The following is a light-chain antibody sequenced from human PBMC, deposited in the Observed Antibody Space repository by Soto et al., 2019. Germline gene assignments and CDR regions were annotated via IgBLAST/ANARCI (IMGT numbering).Light chain of an antibody. CDR3: QSYDSSLSALYV. J-gene: IGLJ1*01. CDR1: TSDIGAGYD. V-gene: IGLV1-40*01. CDR2: GTT. Sequence: QSVPTQPPSVSGAPGQRVTISCTGSTSDIGAGYDVHWYQQFPGTAPKLLIYGTTNRPSGVPDRFSGSKSGTSASLAITGLQAEDEADYYCQSYDSSLSALYVFGTGTKLTVL.